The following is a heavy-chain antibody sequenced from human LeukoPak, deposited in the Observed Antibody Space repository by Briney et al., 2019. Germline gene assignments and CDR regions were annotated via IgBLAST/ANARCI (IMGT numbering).Heavy chain of an antibody. V-gene: IGHV3-30-3*01. CDR3: ARDEGILGAARPLDY. J-gene: IGHJ4*02. CDR2: ISYDGSNK. D-gene: IGHD6-6*01. CDR1: GFTFSSYA. Sequence: GGSLRLSCAASGFTFSSYAMHWVRQAPGKGPEWVAVISYDGSNKYYADSVKGRFTISRDNSKNTLYLQMNSLRAEDTAVYYCARDEGILGAARPLDYWGQGTLVTVSS.